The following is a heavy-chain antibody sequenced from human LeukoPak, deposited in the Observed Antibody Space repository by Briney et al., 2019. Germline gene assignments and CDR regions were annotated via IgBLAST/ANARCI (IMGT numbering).Heavy chain of an antibody. CDR2: IRYDGSNK. V-gene: IGHV3-30*02. J-gene: IGHJ6*03. Sequence: SGGSLRLSCAASGFTFSSYGMHWVRQAPGKGLEWVAFIRYDGSNKYYADSVKGRFTISRDNSKNTLYLQMNSLRAEDTAVYYCARDGAGSSLYMDVWGKGTTVTVSS. CDR1: GFTFSSYG. D-gene: IGHD6-6*01. CDR3: ARDGAGSSLYMDV.